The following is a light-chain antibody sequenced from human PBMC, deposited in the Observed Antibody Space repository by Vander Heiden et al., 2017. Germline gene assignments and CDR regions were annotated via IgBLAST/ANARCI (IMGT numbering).Light chain of an antibody. Sequence: SSPLTQHPAVSVALGQTAKITCPGDSLRNSFSNWYQQKPGQAPVLVMYGRNNRPSGIPDRFSGSDSGNTASLTITGAQSEDEADDYCNSRDSSGNHVVFGGGTKVTVL. CDR3: NSRDSSGNHVV. V-gene: IGLV3-19*01. J-gene: IGLJ1*01. CDR2: GRN. CDR1: SLRNSF.